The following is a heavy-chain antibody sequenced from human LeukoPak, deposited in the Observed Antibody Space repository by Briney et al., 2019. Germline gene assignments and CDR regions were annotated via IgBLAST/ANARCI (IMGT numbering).Heavy chain of an antibody. Sequence: SETLSLTCTVSGGSISSYYWSWIRQPAGKGLEWIGRIYTSGSTHYNPSLKSRVTMSVDTSKNQFSLKLSSVTAADTAVYYCARVSGYCSSTSCYTWFDPWGQGTLVTVSS. CDR3: ARVSGYCSSTSCYTWFDP. J-gene: IGHJ5*02. CDR2: IYTSGST. V-gene: IGHV4-4*07. D-gene: IGHD2-2*02. CDR1: GGSISSYY.